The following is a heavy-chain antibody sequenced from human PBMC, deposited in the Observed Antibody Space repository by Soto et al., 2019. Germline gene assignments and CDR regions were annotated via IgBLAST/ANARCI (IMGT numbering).Heavy chain of an antibody. Sequence: GESLKISCKGSGYSFTSYWITWVRQMPGKGLEWMGRIDPSDSYTNYSPSFQGHVTISTDKSISTAFLQWSSLKASDTAMYYCARRSTYLDGMDVWGQGTTVTVSS. D-gene: IGHD2-2*01. J-gene: IGHJ6*02. CDR2: IDPSDSYT. CDR3: ARRSTYLDGMDV. CDR1: GYSFTSYW. V-gene: IGHV5-10-1*01.